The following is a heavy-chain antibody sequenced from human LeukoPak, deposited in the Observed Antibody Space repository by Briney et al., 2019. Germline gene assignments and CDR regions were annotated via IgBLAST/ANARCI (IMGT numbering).Heavy chain of an antibody. CDR3: ARGGSSSGPPRRY. D-gene: IGHD6-13*01. CDR1: GGSFSPYY. J-gene: IGHJ4*02. Sequence: MTSETLSLTCSVYGGSFSPYYWSWVRQPPGEGLEWIGQIEQSGSTNYNPSLKSRATISADTSKNQFSLKLSSVTAADTAVYYCARGGSSSGPPRRYWGQGTLVTVSS. V-gene: IGHV4-34*01. CDR2: IEQSGST.